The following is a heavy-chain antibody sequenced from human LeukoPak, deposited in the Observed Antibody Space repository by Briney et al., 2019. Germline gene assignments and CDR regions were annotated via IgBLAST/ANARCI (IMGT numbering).Heavy chain of an antibody. CDR1: GGSFSGYY. V-gene: IGHV4-34*01. CDR3: VRSRIFGVVGFDY. D-gene: IGHD3-3*01. Sequence: PSETLSLTCAVYGGSFSGYYWSWIRQPPGKGLEWIGEINHSGSTNYNPSLKSRVTISVDTSKNQFSLKLSSVTAADTAVYYCVRSRIFGVVGFDYWGQGTLVTASS. CDR2: INHSGST. J-gene: IGHJ4*02.